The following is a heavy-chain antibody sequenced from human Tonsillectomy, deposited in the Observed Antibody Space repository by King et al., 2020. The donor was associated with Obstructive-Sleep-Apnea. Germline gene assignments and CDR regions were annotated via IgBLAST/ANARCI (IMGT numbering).Heavy chain of an antibody. V-gene: IGHV4-59*01. CDR3: ARAKNSGYYYDSSCTDAFDI. J-gene: IGHJ3*02. Sequence: VQLQESGPGLVKPSETLSLTCTVSGGSISSYYWSWIRQPPGKGLEWIGYIYYSGSTNYNPSLKSRVTISVDTSKNQFSLELSSVTAADTAVYYCARAKNSGYYYDSSCTDAFDIWGQGTMVTVSS. CDR1: GGSISSYY. CDR2: IYYSGST. D-gene: IGHD3-22*01.